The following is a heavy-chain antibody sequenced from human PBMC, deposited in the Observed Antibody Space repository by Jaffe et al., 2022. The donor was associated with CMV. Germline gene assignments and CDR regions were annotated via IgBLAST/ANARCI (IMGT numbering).Heavy chain of an antibody. D-gene: IGHD3-10*01. CDR1: GGSFNGYY. CDR3: ARARRGDYSGSGNFRGYFYGMDV. Sequence: QVQLQQWGAGLLKPSETLSLTCAVYGGSFNGYYWTWIRQPPGKGLEWIGEVVHFGSGNYNPTLKSRVTISVDASKNQFSLKVSSVTAADAAVYYCARARRGDYSGSGNFRGYFYGMDVWGQGTTVTVSS. CDR2: VVHFGSG. J-gene: IGHJ6*02. V-gene: IGHV4-34*12.